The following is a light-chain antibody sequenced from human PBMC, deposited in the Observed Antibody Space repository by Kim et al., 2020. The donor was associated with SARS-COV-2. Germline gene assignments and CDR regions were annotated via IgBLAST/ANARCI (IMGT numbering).Light chain of an antibody. CDR2: AAS. V-gene: IGKV1-39*01. CDR3: QQSYSTPLT. J-gene: IGKJ4*01. Sequence: DIQMTQSPSSLSASVGDRVTITCRASQSISSYLNWYQQKPGKAPKLLIYAASSLQSGVPSRFSGSGSGTDLTLTISSLQPEDFATYYCQQSYSTPLTFGGGAKVDSK. CDR1: QSISSY.